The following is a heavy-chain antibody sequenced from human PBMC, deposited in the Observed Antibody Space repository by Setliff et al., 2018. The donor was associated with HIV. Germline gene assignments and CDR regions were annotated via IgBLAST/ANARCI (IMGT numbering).Heavy chain of an antibody. CDR2: ISTFDGNT. D-gene: IGHD4-17*01. J-gene: IGHJ4*02. CDR3: ARVPGVYGDNPIDY. Sequence: ASVKVSCKASGYNFFSYGISWVRQAPGQGLEWMGWISTFDGNTDYAQNVQDRVTMTTDTSTSTVYMELRSLRSDDTAVYYCARVPGVYGDNPIDYWGQGTLVTVSS. V-gene: IGHV1-18*04. CDR1: GYNFFSYG.